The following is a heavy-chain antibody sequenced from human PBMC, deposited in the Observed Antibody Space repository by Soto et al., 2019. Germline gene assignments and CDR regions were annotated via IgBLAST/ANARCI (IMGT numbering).Heavy chain of an antibody. CDR3: ARHAGYSRRYYFDY. D-gene: IGHD5-18*01. CDR2: IYYSGST. V-gene: IGHV4-59*08. CDR1: GGSIISYY. Sequence: SETLSLTCTVSGGSIISYYWSWIRQPPGKGLEWIGYIYYSGSTNYNPSLKSRVTISVDTSKNQFSLKLSSVTAADTAVYYCARHAGYSRRYYFDYWGQGTLVTVSS. J-gene: IGHJ4*02.